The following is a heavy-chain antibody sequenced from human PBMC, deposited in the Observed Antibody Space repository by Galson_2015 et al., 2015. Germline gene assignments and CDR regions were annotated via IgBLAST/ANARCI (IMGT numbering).Heavy chain of an antibody. CDR1: GFTFNSYA. CDR3: VRDGDKYDFDF. V-gene: IGHV3-74*01. J-gene: IGHJ4*02. D-gene: IGHD2-2*01. Sequence: SLRLSCAASGFTFNSYAMSWVRQAPGKGLVWVSRIKGDGSDIRYADSVKGRFTMSRDNTKKTLHLHMSNLGAEDTAVYFCVRDGDKYDFDFWGQGTLVTVSS. CDR2: IKGDGSDI.